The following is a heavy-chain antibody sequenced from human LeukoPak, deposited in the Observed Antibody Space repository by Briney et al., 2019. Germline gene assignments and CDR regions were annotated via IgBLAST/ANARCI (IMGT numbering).Heavy chain of an antibody. J-gene: IGHJ4*02. D-gene: IGHD6-19*01. Sequence: MTGGSLRLSCAASGFTFNNAWMSWVRQAPGKGLEWVGRIKRKTDGGTTDYAEPVKGRFTISRDDSKNTLYLQMNSLKTEDTAVYYCGDSTGHTKGYWGQGTLVPVSS. CDR1: GFTFNNAW. CDR2: IKRKTDGGTT. V-gene: IGHV3-15*01. CDR3: GDSTGHTKGY.